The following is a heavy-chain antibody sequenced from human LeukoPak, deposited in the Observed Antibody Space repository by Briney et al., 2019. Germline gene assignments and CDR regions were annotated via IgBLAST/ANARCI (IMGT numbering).Heavy chain of an antibody. D-gene: IGHD2-2*01. CDR2: ISWNSGSI. J-gene: IGHJ4*02. Sequence: QPGRSLRLSCAASGFTFDDYAMHWVRQAPGKGLEWVSGISWNSGSIGYADSVKGRFTISRDNAKNSLYLQMNSLRAEDTAVYYCARAGGSSVVDFDYWGQGTLVTVSS. CDR1: GFTFDDYA. V-gene: IGHV3-9*01. CDR3: ARAGGSSVVDFDY.